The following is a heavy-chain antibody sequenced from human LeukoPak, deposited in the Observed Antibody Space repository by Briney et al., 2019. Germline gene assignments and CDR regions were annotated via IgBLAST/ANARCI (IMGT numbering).Heavy chain of an antibody. CDR2: ISGSGGST. CDR3: AILGGEEYCSSPSCHANVYYFDF. Sequence: GGSLRLSCAASGFTFSSYAMSWVRQAPGKGLEWVSVISGSGGSTYYADSVKGRFTISRDSSENTLYLQMNSLRAEDTAVYYCAILGGEEYCSSPSCHANVYYFDFWGQGTLVTVSS. J-gene: IGHJ4*02. CDR1: GFTFSSYA. D-gene: IGHD2-2*01. V-gene: IGHV3-23*01.